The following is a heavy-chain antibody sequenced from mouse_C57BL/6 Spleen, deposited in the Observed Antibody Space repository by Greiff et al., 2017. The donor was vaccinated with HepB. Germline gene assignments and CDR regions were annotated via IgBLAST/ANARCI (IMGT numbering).Heavy chain of an antibody. CDR1: GFTFSDYG. Sequence: EVKLMESGGGLVKPGGSLKLSCAASGFTFSDYGMHWVRQAPEKGLEWVAYISSGSSTIYYADTVKGRFTISRDNAKNTLFLQMTSLRSEDTAMYYCAKSLSTGDFDYWGQGTTLTVSS. CDR3: AKSLSTGDFDY. J-gene: IGHJ2*01. D-gene: IGHD4-1*02. CDR2: ISSGSSTI. V-gene: IGHV5-17*01.